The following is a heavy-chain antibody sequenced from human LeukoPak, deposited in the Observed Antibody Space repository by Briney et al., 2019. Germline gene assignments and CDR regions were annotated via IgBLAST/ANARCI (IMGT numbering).Heavy chain of an antibody. CDR1: GFKFSDYH. V-gene: IGHV3-11*04. CDR3: AGDRRPYYFGSGSGSYSFDH. D-gene: IGHD3-10*01. J-gene: IGHJ4*02. CDR2: ITSSGGTK. Sequence: GGSLRLSCVASGFKFSDYHMTWIRQAPGKGLEWLSYITSSGGTKNYADSVMGRVTVSRDNAKSSLYLEMDGLRAEDTGLYYCAGDRRPYYFGSGSGSYSFDHWGQGVLVTVSS.